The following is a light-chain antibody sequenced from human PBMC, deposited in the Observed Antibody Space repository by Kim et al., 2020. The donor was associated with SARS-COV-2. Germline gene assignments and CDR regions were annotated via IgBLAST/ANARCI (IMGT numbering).Light chain of an antibody. CDR2: GKN. CDR1: SLRRYY. V-gene: IGLV3-19*01. Sequence: ALGQTVRITCQGDSLRRYYASWYQQKPGQAPVLVMYGKNNRPSGIPDRFSGSSSGNTASLTITGAQAGDEADYYCNSRDSSGNHVVFGGGTQLTVL. CDR3: NSRDSSGNHVV. J-gene: IGLJ2*01.